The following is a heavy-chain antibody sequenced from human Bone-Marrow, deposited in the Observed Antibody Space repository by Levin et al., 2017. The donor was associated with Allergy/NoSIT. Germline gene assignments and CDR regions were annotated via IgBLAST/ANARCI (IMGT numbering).Heavy chain of an antibody. V-gene: IGHV3-33*01. D-gene: IGHD1-7*01. J-gene: IGHJ4*02. CDR1: GFSFGDYG. CDR3: ARANRNWDYVEDGPNFGY. Sequence: GESLKISCAASGFSFGDYGMHWVRQAPGKGLQWVAVIWWNGDNKFYGDSVKGRFSISRDNSKNTVSLQMNSLRGEDTAVYYCARANRNWDYVEDGPNFGYWGRGTLVTVSS. CDR2: IWWNGDNK.